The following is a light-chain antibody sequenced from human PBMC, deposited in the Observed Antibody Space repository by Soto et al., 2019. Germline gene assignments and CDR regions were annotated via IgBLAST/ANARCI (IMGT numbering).Light chain of an antibody. CDR2: DAS. CDR3: QQYGSSSWT. Sequence: DILMTQSPDSLSLSPGDRATLSCGASQSVTNNYLAWYQQKPGLAPRLLIYDASYRANGIPDRFSGSGSGTDFTLTISRLEPEDFVVYYCQQYGSSSWTFGQGTKVDVK. CDR1: QSVTNNY. V-gene: IGKV3D-20*01. J-gene: IGKJ1*01.